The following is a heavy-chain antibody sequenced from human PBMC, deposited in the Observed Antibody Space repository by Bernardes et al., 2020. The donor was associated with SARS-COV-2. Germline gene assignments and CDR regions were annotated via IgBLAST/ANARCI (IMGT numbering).Heavy chain of an antibody. V-gene: IGHV4-59*01. CDR3: ARANNFNYVYPVD. CDR2: VNYGGRA. CDR1: GGSIRGSY. J-gene: IGHJ4*02. Sequence: SETLSLTCTVSGGSIRGSYWNWFRQPPGPGPAWIGYVNYGGRANYNPSLKSRVTISIDTSKRQFSLRLSSVTAADTATYFCARANNFNYVYPVDWGQGTLVTVSS. D-gene: IGHD3-16*01.